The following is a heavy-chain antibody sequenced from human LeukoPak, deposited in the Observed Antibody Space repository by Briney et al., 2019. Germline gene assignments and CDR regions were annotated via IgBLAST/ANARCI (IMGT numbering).Heavy chain of an antibody. V-gene: IGHV3-48*03. Sequence: GGSLRLSCAASGFTFSSFEMNWVRQAPGKGLEWVSYISGSGSPIYYADSVKGRFTISRDNAKNSLYLQMSSLRAEDTAVYYCAKESSGWYPYYFDYWGQGTLVTVSS. D-gene: IGHD6-19*01. CDR2: ISGSGSPI. J-gene: IGHJ4*02. CDR3: AKESSGWYPYYFDY. CDR1: GFTFSSFE.